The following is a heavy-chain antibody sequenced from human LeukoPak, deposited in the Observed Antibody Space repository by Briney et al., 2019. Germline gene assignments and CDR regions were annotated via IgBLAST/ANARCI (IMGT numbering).Heavy chain of an antibody. V-gene: IGHV3-23*01. CDR2: ISGSGGST. D-gene: IGHD2-2*01. J-gene: IGHJ4*02. CDR3: AKADEVAAATIGPAGY. Sequence: GGSLRLSCAASGFTFSTYAMSWVRQAPGKGLEWVSAISGSGGSTYYADSVKGRFTISRDNSKNTLYLQMNSLRAEDTAVYYCAKADEVAAATIGPAGYWGQGTLVTVSS. CDR1: GFTFSTYA.